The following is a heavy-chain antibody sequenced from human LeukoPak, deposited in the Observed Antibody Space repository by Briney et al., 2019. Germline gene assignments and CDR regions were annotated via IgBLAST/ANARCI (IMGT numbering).Heavy chain of an antibody. CDR3: ARGDRSGPWDY. D-gene: IGHD3-22*01. CDR2: IYYSGNT. V-gene: IGHV4-59*01. Sequence: SETLSLTCTVSGGSISSYHWSWIRQPPGKGLEWIGHIYYSGNTNYNPSLKSRVTISVDTSKNQFSLKLSSVTAADTAVYHCARGDRSGPWDYWGQGTLVTVSS. J-gene: IGHJ4*02. CDR1: GGSISSYH.